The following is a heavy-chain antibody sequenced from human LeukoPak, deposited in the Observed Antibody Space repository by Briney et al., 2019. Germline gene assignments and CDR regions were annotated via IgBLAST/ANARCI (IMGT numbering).Heavy chain of an antibody. J-gene: IGHJ4*02. V-gene: IGHV4-34*01. CDR1: GGSFSDYY. D-gene: IGHD3-10*01. Sequence: KPSETLSLTCAVYGGSFSDYYWTWIRQPPGKGLEWIGSIYYSGVSYYNTSLKSRVTISVDTSKNQFSLNLNSVTAADTAFYYCASDRIWFGESTNEYWGQGTLVTVSS. CDR3: ASDRIWFGESTNEY. CDR2: IYYSGVS.